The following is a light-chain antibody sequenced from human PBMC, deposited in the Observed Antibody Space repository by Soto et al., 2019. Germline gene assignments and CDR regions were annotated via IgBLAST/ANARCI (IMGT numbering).Light chain of an antibody. J-gene: IGKJ4*01. V-gene: IGKV1-5*03. CDR3: QQYNSYTGLT. CDR2: KAS. Sequence: DIPMSQSPASLSASVGDRVTIHCRASQTISSWLAWYQQKPGKAPKLLIYKASTLKSGVPSRFSGSGSGTEFTLTISSLQPDDFATYYCQQYNSYTGLTFGGGTKVDIK. CDR1: QTISSW.